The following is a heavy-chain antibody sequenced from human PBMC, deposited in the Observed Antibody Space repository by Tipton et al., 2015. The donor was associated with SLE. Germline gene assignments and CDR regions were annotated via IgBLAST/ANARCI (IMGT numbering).Heavy chain of an antibody. J-gene: IGHJ3*02. CDR3: AREGMVTFGEVIVSEAFDI. Sequence: GSLRLSCAASGFTFSSHWMSWVRQAPGRGLEWVANVKKDGSQKYYLDSVKGRFTISRDNAKNSLNLQMNSLRAEDTAIYYCAREGMVTFGEVIVSEAFDIWGQGTMVTVSS. V-gene: IGHV3-7*01. CDR2: VKKDGSQK. CDR1: GFTFSSHW. D-gene: IGHD3-16*02.